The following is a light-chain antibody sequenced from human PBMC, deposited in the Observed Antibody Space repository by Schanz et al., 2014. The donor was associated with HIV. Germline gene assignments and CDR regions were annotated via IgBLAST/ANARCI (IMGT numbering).Light chain of an antibody. CDR2: SAS. J-gene: IGKJ1*01. V-gene: IGKV1-27*01. CDR3: QKYSSAPWT. Sequence: DILMTQSPASLSASVGDRVTFTCRASQGISNYLAWFQQKPRKVPKLLIYSASTLQSGVPSRFSGSGSGTNFSLTISSLQPEDVATYYCQKYSSAPWTFGQGTKVEI. CDR1: QGISNY.